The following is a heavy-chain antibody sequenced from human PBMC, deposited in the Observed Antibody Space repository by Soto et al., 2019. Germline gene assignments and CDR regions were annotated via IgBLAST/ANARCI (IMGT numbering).Heavy chain of an antibody. Sequence: GGSLRLSCAASGFTFSSYAMSWVRQAPGKGLEWVSAISGSGGSTYYADSVKGRFTISRDNSKNTLYLQMNSLRAEDTAVYYCAKLPGSAAAGTTHFDYWGQGTLVTVSS. CDR2: ISGSGGST. J-gene: IGHJ4*02. D-gene: IGHD6-13*01. CDR3: AKLPGSAAAGTTHFDY. V-gene: IGHV3-23*01. CDR1: GFTFSSYA.